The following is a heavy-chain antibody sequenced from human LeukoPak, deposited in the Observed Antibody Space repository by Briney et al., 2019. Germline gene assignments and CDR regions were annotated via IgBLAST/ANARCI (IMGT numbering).Heavy chain of an antibody. D-gene: IGHD3-10*01. CDR1: GGSISSYY. J-gene: IGHJ4*02. CDR2: IYYSGST. CDR3: ARGWRFSASNFDY. Sequence: SETLCLTCTVSGGSISSYYWSWIRQPPGKGLEWIGYIYYSGSTNYNPSLKSRVTISVDTSKNQFSLKLSSVTAADTAVYYCARGWRFSASNFDYWGQGTLVTVSS. V-gene: IGHV4-59*01.